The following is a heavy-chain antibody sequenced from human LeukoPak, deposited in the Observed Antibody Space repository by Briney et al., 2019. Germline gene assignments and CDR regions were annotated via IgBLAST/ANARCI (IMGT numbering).Heavy chain of an antibody. Sequence: GVSVKVSCKASGYTFTSYDINWVRQATGQGLEWMGWMNPNSGNTGYAQKFQGRVTMTRNTSISTAYMELSSLRSEDTAVYYCARAITMVREVNLYYYYMDVWGKGTTVTISS. CDR1: GYTFTSYD. CDR2: MNPNSGNT. J-gene: IGHJ6*03. D-gene: IGHD3-10*01. CDR3: ARAITMVREVNLYYYYMDV. V-gene: IGHV1-8*01.